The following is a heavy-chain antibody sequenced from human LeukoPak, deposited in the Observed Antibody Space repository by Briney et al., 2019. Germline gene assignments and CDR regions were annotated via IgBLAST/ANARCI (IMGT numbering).Heavy chain of an antibody. D-gene: IGHD2-15*01. V-gene: IGHV3-23*01. CDR1: GFTFSSYA. CDR2: ISGSGGST. J-gene: IGHJ4*02. CDR3: GKHPLYCSGGSCYFVY. Sequence: GGSLRLSCAASGFTFSSYAMSWVRQAPGKGLEWVSAISGSGGSTYYADSVKGRFTISRDNSKNTLYLQMNSLRAEDTAVYYCGKHPLYCSGGSCYFVYWGQGTLVTVSS.